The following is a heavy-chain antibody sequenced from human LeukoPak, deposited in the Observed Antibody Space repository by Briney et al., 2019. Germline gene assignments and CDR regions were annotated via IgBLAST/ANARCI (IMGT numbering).Heavy chain of an antibody. Sequence: PGGSLRLSCAAPGFTFTSYSMSWVRQAPGKGLEWVSFISTSRSDIYYADSVKGRFTISRDNAKNSVYLQMNSLRAEDTAVYYCARDPEFRSSAGLDYWGQGTLVTVSS. CDR2: ISTSRSDI. CDR1: GFTFTSYS. V-gene: IGHV3-21*06. J-gene: IGHJ4*02. CDR3: ARDPEFRSSAGLDY. D-gene: IGHD6-6*01.